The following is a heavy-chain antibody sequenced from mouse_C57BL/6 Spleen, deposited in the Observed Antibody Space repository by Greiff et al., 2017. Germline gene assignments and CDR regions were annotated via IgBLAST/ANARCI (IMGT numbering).Heavy chain of an antibody. D-gene: IGHD1-1*01. Sequence: QVQLQQPGAELVKPGASVKLSCKASGYTFTSYWMHWVKQRPGQGLEWIGMIHPNSGSTNYNEKFKSKATLTVDKSSSTAYMQLSSLTSEDSAVYYWASDYGSSYYFDYWGQGTTLTVSS. CDR3: ASDYGSSYYFDY. J-gene: IGHJ2*01. CDR2: IHPNSGST. V-gene: IGHV1-64*01. CDR1: GYTFTSYW.